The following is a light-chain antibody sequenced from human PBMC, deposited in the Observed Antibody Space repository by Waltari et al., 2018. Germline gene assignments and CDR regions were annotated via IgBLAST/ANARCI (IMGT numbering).Light chain of an antibody. J-gene: IGKJ4*01. Sequence: IVMTQSPDSLAVSLGERASINCKSSQSVLYSSNNRNYLAWYMQKPGQPPKRLIYWASTRESGVPDRFSGSGSGTEFTLTISSLQAEDAAVYYCQQYYDTELTFGGGTKVEIK. CDR2: WAS. CDR3: QQYYDTELT. CDR1: QSVLYSSNNRNY. V-gene: IGKV4-1*01.